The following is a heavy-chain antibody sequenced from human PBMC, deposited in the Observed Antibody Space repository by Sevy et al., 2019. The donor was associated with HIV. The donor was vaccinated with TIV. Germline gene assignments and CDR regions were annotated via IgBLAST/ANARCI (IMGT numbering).Heavy chain of an antibody. CDR1: GFTFSSYW. CDR3: ARDGGYSSTWYTSVYYGMDV. Sequence: GGSLRLSCVASGFTFSSYWMSWVRQAPGKGLEWVANIKQDGGEKYYVDSMKGRFTISRDNAENSMHLQMNSLRAEDTAVYYCARDGGYSSTWYTSVYYGMDVWGQGTTVTVSS. J-gene: IGHJ6*02. D-gene: IGHD6-13*01. V-gene: IGHV3-7*01. CDR2: IKQDGGEK.